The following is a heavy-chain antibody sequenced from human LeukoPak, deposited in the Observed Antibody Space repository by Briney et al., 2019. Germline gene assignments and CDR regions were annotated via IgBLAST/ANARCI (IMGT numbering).Heavy chain of an antibody. CDR3: AKGRGVGYSRSGADY. J-gene: IGHJ4*02. CDR2: ISGSGGST. V-gene: IGHV3-23*01. D-gene: IGHD1-26*01. CDR1: GFTFSDYA. Sequence: GGSLRLSCAASGFTFSDYAMSWVRQAPGKGLEWVSAISGSGGSTYYADSVKGRFTISRDNSKNTLFLQMNSLRAEDTAVYYCAKGRGVGYSRSGADYWGQGTLVTVSS.